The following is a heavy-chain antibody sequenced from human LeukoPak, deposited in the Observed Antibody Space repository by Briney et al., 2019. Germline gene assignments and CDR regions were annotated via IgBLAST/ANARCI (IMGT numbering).Heavy chain of an antibody. D-gene: IGHD4-23*01. V-gene: IGHV3-23*01. CDR2: ITVTGDA. J-gene: IGHJ4*02. CDR1: GFTFSSYS. Sequence: GGSLRLSCAASGFTFSSYSMSWVRQAPGKGLEWVSGITVTGDAYYADSLKGRFTISRENAKNSLYLQMNSLRDEDTAVYHCARTRSKVGTPTFDYWGQGTLVTVSS. CDR3: ARTRSKVGTPTFDY.